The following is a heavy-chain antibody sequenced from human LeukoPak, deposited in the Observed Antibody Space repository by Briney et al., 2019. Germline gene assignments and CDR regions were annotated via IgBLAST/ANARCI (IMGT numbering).Heavy chain of an antibody. CDR1: GGSITNNNYY. CDR2: LYYSGST. J-gene: IGHJ6*02. CDR3: ARAQNYYYGMDV. Sequence: SETLSLTCTVSGGSITNNNYYWDWIRQPPGKGLEWIGDLYYSGSTHYNPSLKSRVTLSVDTSKNQFSLKLSSVTAADTAVYYCARAQNYYYGMDVWGQGTTATVSS. V-gene: IGHV4-39*07.